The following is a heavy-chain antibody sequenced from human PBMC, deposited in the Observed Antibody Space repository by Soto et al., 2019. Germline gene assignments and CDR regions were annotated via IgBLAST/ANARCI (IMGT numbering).Heavy chain of an antibody. J-gene: IGHJ5*02. V-gene: IGHV4-31*03. CDR1: GGSISSGNYY. CDR3: ARTSYDSSGTAADP. CDR2: IFYSGST. Sequence: QVQLQESGPGLVKPSQTLSITCTVSGGSISSGNYYWSWIRQHPGKGLEWIGYIFYSGSTYYNPSLKSRVTISVDTSKNQFSLKLSSVTAADTAVYYCARTSYDSSGTAADPWGQGTLVTVSS. D-gene: IGHD3-22*01.